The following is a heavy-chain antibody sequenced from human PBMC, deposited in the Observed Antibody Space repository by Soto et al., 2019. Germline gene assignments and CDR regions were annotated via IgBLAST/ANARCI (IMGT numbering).Heavy chain of an antibody. CDR3: VHSTSSGYYYGMDV. Sequence: ASVEVSSEDSRRTFSRSTISCVRQSSGQGLEPMGGIIPIFGTANYAQKFQGRVTITADESTSTASMELSSLRSEDTAVYYCVHSTSSGYYYGMDVWGQGTTVSVSS. CDR2: IIPIFGTA. CDR1: RRTFSRST. D-gene: IGHD6-6*01. J-gene: IGHJ6*02. V-gene: IGHV1-69*13.